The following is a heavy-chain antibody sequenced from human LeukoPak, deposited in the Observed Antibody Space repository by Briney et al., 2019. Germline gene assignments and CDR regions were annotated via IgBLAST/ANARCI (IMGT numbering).Heavy chain of an antibody. CDR1: GYSFTSYW. CDR3: ARFSDIAAPRD. J-gene: IGHJ4*02. CDR2: IYPGDSDT. V-gene: IGHV5-51*01. Sequence: GESLKISCKGSGYSFTSYWIGWVRPMPGKGLEWMGIIYPGDSDTRYSPSFQGQVTISADKSNRTAYLQWSSLKASDTAMYYCARFSDIAAPRDWGQGTLVTVSS. D-gene: IGHD6-13*01.